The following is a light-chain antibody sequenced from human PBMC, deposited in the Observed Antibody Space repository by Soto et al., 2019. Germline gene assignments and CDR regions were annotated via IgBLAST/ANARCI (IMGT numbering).Light chain of an antibody. CDR2: GAS. CDR3: QQYGRSPPET. J-gene: IGKJ1*01. V-gene: IGKV3-20*01. Sequence: EIVLTQSPGTLSLSPGERATLSCRASLSVSSSYLAWYQQKPGQAPRLLIYGASSRATGIPDRFSASGSGTDFTLTISRLEPEDYAVYYCQQYGRSPPETFGQGTKVEIK. CDR1: LSVSSSY.